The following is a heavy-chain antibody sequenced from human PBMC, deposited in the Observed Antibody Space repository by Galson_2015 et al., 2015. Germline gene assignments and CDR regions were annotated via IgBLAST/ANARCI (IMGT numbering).Heavy chain of an antibody. CDR2: ISSNGGST. J-gene: IGHJ4*02. Sequence: SLRLSCAASGFTFSSYAMHWVRQAPGKGLEYVSAISSNGGSTYYADSVKGRFTISRDNSKNTLYLQMSSLRAEDTAVYYCVRGGDYYDSSGYYFDRTYYYWGQGTLVTVSS. CDR1: GFTFSSYA. V-gene: IGHV3-64D*06. D-gene: IGHD3-22*01. CDR3: VRGGDYYDSSGYYFDRTYYY.